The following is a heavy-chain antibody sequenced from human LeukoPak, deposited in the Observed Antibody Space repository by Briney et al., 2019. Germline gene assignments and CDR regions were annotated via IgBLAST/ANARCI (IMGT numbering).Heavy chain of an antibody. CDR2: IYSGGST. CDR3: ARSFQPTGLFQGMDV. J-gene: IGHJ6*03. CDR1: GFTVSSNY. V-gene: IGHV3-53*01. Sequence: QTGGSLRLSCAASGFTVSSNYMSWVRQAPGKGLEWVSVIYSGGSTYYADSVKGRFTISRDNSKSTLYLQMNSLKASDTAMYYCARSFQPTGLFQGMDVWGKGTTVTVSS. D-gene: IGHD3-22*01.